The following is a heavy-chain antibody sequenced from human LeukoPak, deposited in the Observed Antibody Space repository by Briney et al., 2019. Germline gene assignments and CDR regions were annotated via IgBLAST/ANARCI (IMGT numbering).Heavy chain of an antibody. V-gene: IGHV3-11*04. CDR1: GLTFSGYF. J-gene: IGHJ5*02. CDR3: ARDQDYYYGSGSYYNENWFDP. CDR2: ISSSGNNK. Sequence: GGSLRLSCAASGLTFSGYFMGWVRQAPGKGLEWISYISSSGNNKYYADSVKGRFTISRDNAKDSLYLQMNSLRAEDTAVYYCARDQDYYYGSGSYYNENWFDPWGQGTLVTVSS. D-gene: IGHD3-10*01.